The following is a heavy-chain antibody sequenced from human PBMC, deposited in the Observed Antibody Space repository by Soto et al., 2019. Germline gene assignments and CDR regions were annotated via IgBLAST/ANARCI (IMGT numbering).Heavy chain of an antibody. CDR3: ARAGPRRRTGQTDYYGSGNYYYYYGMDV. J-gene: IGHJ6*02. CDR2: VFYTGRA. Sequence: SETLSLTCTVSGGSLGSYYWSWIRQPPGKGLEWIGYVFYTGRANYNASLKSRVSISLDTSNYQFSLKLSSVTAADTAVYYCARAGPRRRTGQTDYYGSGNYYYYYGMDVWGQGTTVTVSS. CDR1: GGSLGSYY. V-gene: IGHV4-59*01. D-gene: IGHD3-10*01.